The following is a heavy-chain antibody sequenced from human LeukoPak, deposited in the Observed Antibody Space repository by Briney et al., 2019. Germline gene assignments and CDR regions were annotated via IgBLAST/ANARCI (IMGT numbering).Heavy chain of an antibody. CDR1: GFTFSSYA. V-gene: IGHV3-23*01. CDR3: AKDPRGGIAARAGDY. CDR2: ISGSGGST. J-gene: IGHJ4*02. D-gene: IGHD6-6*01. Sequence: GGSLRLSCAASGFTFSSYAMSWVRQAPGKGLEWVSAISGSGGSTYYADSVKGRFTISRDNSKDTLYLQMNSLRAEDTAVYYCAKDPRGGIAARAGDYWGQGTLVTVSS.